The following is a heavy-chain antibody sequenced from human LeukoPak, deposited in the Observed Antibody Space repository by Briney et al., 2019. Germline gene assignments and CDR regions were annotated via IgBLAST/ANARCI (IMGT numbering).Heavy chain of an antibody. Sequence: GGSLRRSCAASGFTFSSYSMNWVRQAPGKGLEWVSSISSSSSYIYYADSVKGRFTISRDNAKNSLYLQMNSLRAEDTAVYYCAKDGGSGYYYFDYWGQGTLVTVSS. CDR1: GFTFSSYS. CDR2: ISSSSSYI. V-gene: IGHV3-21*04. CDR3: AKDGGSGYYYFDY. D-gene: IGHD3-22*01. J-gene: IGHJ4*02.